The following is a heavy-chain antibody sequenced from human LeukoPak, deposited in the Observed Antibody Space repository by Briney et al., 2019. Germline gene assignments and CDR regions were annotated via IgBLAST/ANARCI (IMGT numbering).Heavy chain of an antibody. CDR3: AKGLPYESRAYYDRLFDE. D-gene: IGHD3-22*01. V-gene: IGHV3-23*01. CDR2: ISGGGDTT. J-gene: IGHJ4*02. CDR1: GFSFSSYT. Sequence: GGSLRFSGSASGFSFSSYTMTWVRQAPGKGPEWVSIISGGGDTTFYTDSVKGRFTISRDNSKNTLYLQMNSLRVEDTAVYYCAKGLPYESRAYYDRLFDEWGQGTLVTVSS.